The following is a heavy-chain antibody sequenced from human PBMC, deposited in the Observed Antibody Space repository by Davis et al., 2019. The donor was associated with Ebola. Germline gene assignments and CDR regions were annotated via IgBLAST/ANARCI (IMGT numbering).Heavy chain of an antibody. V-gene: IGHV1-18*01. J-gene: IGHJ4*02. CDR3: ARAPLTMITFGVVTELFY. Sequence: SVNVSRKASGYTFTNYNINRARQLPGQGLEWMGWISAYNGNTNYAQKLQGRVTMTTETSTSTAYMELRSLRSDDTAVYYCARAPLTMITFGVVTELFYWGQVTLVTVSS. CDR2: ISAYNGNT. CDR1: GYTFTNYN. D-gene: IGHD3-16*01.